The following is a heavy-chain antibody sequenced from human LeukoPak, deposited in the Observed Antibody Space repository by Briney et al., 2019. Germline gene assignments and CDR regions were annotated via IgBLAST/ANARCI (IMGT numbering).Heavy chain of an antibody. CDR1: GFTFSTYW. D-gene: IGHD5/OR15-5a*01. V-gene: IGHV3-7*01. Sequence: PGGSLRLSCAASGFTFSTYWMSWVRQTPEKGLEFVANIKQVGSVINYMDSLKGRSTISRDNARESLYLEINSLRADDTAVYYCARDPESSAFDLWGQGALVTVSS. J-gene: IGHJ4*02. CDR2: IKQVGSVI. CDR3: ARDPESSAFDL.